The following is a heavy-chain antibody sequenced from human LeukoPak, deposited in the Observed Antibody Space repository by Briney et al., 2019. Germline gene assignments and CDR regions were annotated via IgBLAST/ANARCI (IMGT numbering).Heavy chain of an antibody. D-gene: IGHD2-2*02. CDR1: GGTFSNYA. Sequence: VASVKVSCKTSGGTFSNYAIYWVRQAPGQGLEWMGRIIPIQVIPTYAQAFQGRVTITTDKSTNTAYMELTNLTSADTAVYYCTRAAPYTGAGGYWGQRTLVTVSS. J-gene: IGHJ4*02. V-gene: IGHV1-69*04. CDR3: TRAAPYTGAGGY. CDR2: IIPIQVIP.